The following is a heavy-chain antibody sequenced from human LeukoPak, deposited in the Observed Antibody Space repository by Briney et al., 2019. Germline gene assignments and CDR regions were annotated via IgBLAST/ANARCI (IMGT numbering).Heavy chain of an antibody. V-gene: IGHV3-43*02. CDR2: LSGDGGST. J-gene: IGHJ5*01. Sequence: GGPLRLLCAARGFIYDDYAIQWPREAPGEAVEGFFLLSGDGGSTFSADSVGGLFTIPRDNSKNSLYLQMSSLRSDDTAFYYCARESESSGWYDSWGEGTLVTVHS. D-gene: IGHD3-22*01. CDR1: GFIYDDYA. CDR3: ARESESSGWYDS.